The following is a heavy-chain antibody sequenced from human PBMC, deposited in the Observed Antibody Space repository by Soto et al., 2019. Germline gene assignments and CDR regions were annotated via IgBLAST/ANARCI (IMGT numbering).Heavy chain of an antibody. D-gene: IGHD2-2*01. Sequence: SETLSLTCAFYGGSFSGYYWSLIRQPPGKGLEWIGEINHSGSTNYNPSLKSRVTISVDTSKNQFSLKLSSVTAADTAVYYCARGGGYCSSTSCRGYYYYYYYMDVWGKGTTVTVSS. CDR1: GGSFSGYY. J-gene: IGHJ6*03. CDR3: ARGGGYCSSTSCRGYYYYYYYMDV. CDR2: INHSGST. V-gene: IGHV4-34*01.